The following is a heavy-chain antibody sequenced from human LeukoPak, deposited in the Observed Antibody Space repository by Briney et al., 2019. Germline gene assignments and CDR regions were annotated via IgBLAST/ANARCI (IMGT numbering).Heavy chain of an antibody. Sequence: PSETLSLTCAVYGGSFSGYYWSWIRQPPGKGLEWIGEINHSGSTNYNPSLKSRVTISVDTSKNQFSLKLSSVTAADTAVYYCARAVVGAIIYYYYYGMDVWGQGTTVTVSS. CDR3: ARAVVGAIIYYYYYGMDV. J-gene: IGHJ6*02. CDR2: INHSGST. CDR1: GGSFSGYY. V-gene: IGHV4-34*01. D-gene: IGHD1-26*01.